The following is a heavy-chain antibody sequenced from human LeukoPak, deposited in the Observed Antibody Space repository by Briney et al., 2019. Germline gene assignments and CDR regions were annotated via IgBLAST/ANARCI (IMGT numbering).Heavy chain of an antibody. CDR1: GGSFSGYY. J-gene: IGHJ4*02. V-gene: IGHV4-34*01. CDR2: INQSGST. CDR3: ARGLADIVVVVAATPYYFDY. D-gene: IGHD2-15*01. Sequence: SETLSLTCAVYGGSFSGYYWSWVRQPPGKGLEWVGEINQSGSTNYNTSLKSRVTISVDTSKNQFSLKLSSVTATDTAVYYCARGLADIVVVVAATPYYFDYWGQGTLVTVSS.